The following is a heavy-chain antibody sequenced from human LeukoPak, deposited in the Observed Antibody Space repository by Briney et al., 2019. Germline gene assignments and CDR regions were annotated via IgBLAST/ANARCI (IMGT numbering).Heavy chain of an antibody. D-gene: IGHD3-10*01. Sequence: GGSLRLSCAASGFTFSSYAMSWVRQAPGKGLEWVSAISGSGGSTYYADSVKGRFTISRDNSKNTLYLQMNSLRAEDTAVYYCAPRGGSGSTLFVYWGQGTLVTVSS. V-gene: IGHV3-23*01. CDR3: APRGGSGSTLFVY. J-gene: IGHJ4*02. CDR2: ISGSGGST. CDR1: GFTFSSYA.